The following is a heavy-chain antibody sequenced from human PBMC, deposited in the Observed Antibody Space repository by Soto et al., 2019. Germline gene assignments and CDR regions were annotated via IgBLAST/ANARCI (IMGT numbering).Heavy chain of an antibody. CDR1: GLSFSDYD. CDR3: ASDLSGRADV. Sequence: GGSLRLSCAASGLSFSDYDMSWIRQAPGKGLKWLGYISNDGTTISIADSVKGRFAISRDNAKNSLYLQMNSLRVEDTAVYYCASDLSGRADVWGQGATVTVSS. J-gene: IGHJ6*02. CDR2: ISNDGTTI. V-gene: IGHV3-11*04. D-gene: IGHD3-10*01.